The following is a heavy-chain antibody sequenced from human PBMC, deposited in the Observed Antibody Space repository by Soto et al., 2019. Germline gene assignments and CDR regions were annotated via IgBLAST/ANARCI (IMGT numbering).Heavy chain of an antibody. D-gene: IGHD2-2*01. CDR1: GFSLSTSGMC. Sequence: GSGPTLVNPTQTLTLTCTFSGFSLSTSGMCVSWIRQPPGKALEWLARIDWDDDKYYSTSLKTRLTISKDTSKNQVVLTMTNMDPVDTATYYCARIVGYCSSTSCPFDYWGQGTLVTVSS. V-gene: IGHV2-70*11. J-gene: IGHJ4*02. CDR3: ARIVGYCSSTSCPFDY. CDR2: IDWDDDK.